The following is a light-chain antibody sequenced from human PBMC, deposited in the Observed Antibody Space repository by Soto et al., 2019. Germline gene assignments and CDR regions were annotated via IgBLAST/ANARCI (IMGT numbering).Light chain of an antibody. CDR2: GAS. J-gene: IGKJ4*01. CDR3: QQYASSPLT. CDR1: HSVGRDY. V-gene: IGKV3D-20*01. Sequence: PGERATLSCGASHSVGRDYLAWYQQKPGLAPRLLIHGASIRATGIPDRFSGSGSGTDLTLIINRLEPEDFAVYFCQQYASSPLTFGGGTEVEI.